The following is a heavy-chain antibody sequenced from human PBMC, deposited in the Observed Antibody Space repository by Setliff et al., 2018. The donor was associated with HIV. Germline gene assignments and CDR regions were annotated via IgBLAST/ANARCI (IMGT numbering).Heavy chain of an antibody. V-gene: IGHV3-66*02. Sequence: GGSLRLSCAASGFTVSSHYMSWVRQAPGKGLEWVSTIYSDGSTYHADSVKGRFTLSRDTSKNTLSLQMNSLRPEDTAVFYCARVSLYSSALDYWGQGTLVTVSS. CDR1: GFTVSSHY. D-gene: IGHD3-22*01. J-gene: IGHJ4*02. CDR2: IYSDGST. CDR3: ARVSLYSSALDY.